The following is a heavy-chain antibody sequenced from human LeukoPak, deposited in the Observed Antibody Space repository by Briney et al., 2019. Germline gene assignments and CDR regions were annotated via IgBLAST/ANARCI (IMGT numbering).Heavy chain of an antibody. V-gene: IGHV1-18*01. Sequence: ASVKVSCKASGYTFTGYGISWVRQAPGQGLEWMGWISAYNGNTNYAQKLQGRVTMTTDTSTSTAYMELRSLRSDDTAVYYCARAYCSSTSCYLQPFDPWGQGTLVTVSS. J-gene: IGHJ5*02. CDR1: GYTFTGYG. D-gene: IGHD2-2*01. CDR2: ISAYNGNT. CDR3: ARAYCSSTSCYLQPFDP.